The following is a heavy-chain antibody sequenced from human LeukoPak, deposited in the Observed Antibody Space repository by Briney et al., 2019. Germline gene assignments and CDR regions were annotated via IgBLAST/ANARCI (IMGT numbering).Heavy chain of an antibody. V-gene: IGHV3-23*01. J-gene: IGHJ4*02. CDR2: ISGSVIST. Sequence: GGSLRLSCAASGFTFSSYAMSWVRQAPGKGLEWVSGISGSVISTYYADSVKGRFTISRDNSKNTLYLQMNSLRAEDTAVYYCARSTSWGGGVFDYWGQGTLVTVSS. CDR3: ARSTSWGGGVFDY. D-gene: IGHD3-3*01. CDR1: GFTFSSYA.